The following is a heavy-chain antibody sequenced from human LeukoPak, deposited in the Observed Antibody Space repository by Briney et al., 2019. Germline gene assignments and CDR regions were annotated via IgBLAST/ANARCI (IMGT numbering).Heavy chain of an antibody. V-gene: IGHV3-11*05. Sequence: GGSLGLSRATSGFVFSDYYMSWIRQAPGKGVEWVSYIGSSSSYTSYADSVKGRFTISRDNAQNSLYLQVNSLRAEDTAVYFCGRAANTATGTPTLVIDYWGQGTLVTVSS. CDR1: GFVFSDYY. J-gene: IGHJ4*02. CDR2: IGSSSSYT. CDR3: GRAANTATGTPTLVIDY. D-gene: IGHD6-13*01.